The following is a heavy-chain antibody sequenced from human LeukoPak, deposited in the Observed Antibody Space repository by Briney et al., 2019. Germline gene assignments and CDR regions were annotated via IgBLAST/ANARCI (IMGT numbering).Heavy chain of an antibody. CDR2: INHSGST. CDR3: ARRQGLYDYVWGSYRRSTSFGY. V-gene: IGHV4-34*01. Sequence: SETLSLTCAVYGGSFSGYYWSWIRQPPGKGLEWIGEINHSGSTNYNPSLKSRVTISVDTSKNQFSLKLSSVTAADTAVYYCARRQGLYDYVWGSYRRSTSFGYWGQGTLVTVSS. D-gene: IGHD3-16*02. J-gene: IGHJ4*02. CDR1: GGSFSGYY.